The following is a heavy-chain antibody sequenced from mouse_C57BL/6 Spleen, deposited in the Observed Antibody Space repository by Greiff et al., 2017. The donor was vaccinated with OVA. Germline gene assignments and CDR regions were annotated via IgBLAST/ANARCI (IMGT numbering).Heavy chain of an antibody. J-gene: IGHJ4*01. V-gene: IGHV1-59*01. CDR1: GYTFTSYW. D-gene: IGHD2-1*01. CDR2: IDPSDSYT. Sequence: QVQLQQPGAELVRPGTSVKLSCKASGYTFTSYWMHWVKQRPGQGLEWIGVIDPSDSYTNYNQKFKGKATLTVDTSSSTAYMQLSSLTSEDSAVDYCARIYGNAYYYAMDYWGQGTSVTVSS. CDR3: ARIYGNAYYYAMDY.